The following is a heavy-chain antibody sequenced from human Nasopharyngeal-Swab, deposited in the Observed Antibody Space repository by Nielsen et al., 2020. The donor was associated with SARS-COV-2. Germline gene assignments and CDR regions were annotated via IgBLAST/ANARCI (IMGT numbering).Heavy chain of an antibody. J-gene: IGHJ3*02. CDR1: GYIFTTNW. V-gene: IGHV5-51*01. D-gene: IGHD3-16*01. CDR3: ARGPRGGHGFDI. CDR2: SYPGDSDT. Sequence: ESLKISCQASGYIFTTNWIGWVRQMPGKGLESMGISYPGDSDTRYSPSFQGQVTISADKTISTAFLQWSSLKASDTAMYYCARGPRGGHGFDIWGQGTLVTVSS.